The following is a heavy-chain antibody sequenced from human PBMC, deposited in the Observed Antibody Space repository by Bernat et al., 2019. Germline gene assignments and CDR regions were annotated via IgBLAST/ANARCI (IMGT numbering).Heavy chain of an antibody. Sequence: QVQLQESGPGLVKPSETLSLTCTVSGGSISSYYWSWIRQSPGKGLEWIGYIYDSGFTNYNPSLKSRVTISVDTSNNQFSLKLSSVTAADTAVYYCARRYSNGWCFDYWGQGTLVSVSS. CDR3: ARRYSNGWCFDY. J-gene: IGHJ4*02. CDR2: IYDSGFT. D-gene: IGHD6-19*01. CDR1: GGSISSYY. V-gene: IGHV4-59*08.